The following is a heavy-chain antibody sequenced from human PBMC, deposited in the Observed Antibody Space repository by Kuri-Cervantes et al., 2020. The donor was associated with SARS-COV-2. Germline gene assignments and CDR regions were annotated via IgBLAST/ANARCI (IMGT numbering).Heavy chain of an antibody. D-gene: IGHD4-23*01. V-gene: IGHV3-53*01. CDR3: AREVRTVGYYYYMDV. CDR1: GFTVSSNY. CDR2: IYSGGST. J-gene: IGHJ6*03. Sequence: ETLSLTCAASGFTVSSNYMSWVRQAPGKGLEWVSVIYSGGSTYYADSVKGRFTISRDNSKNTLYLQMNSLRAEDTAVYYCAREVRTVGYYYYMDVWGKGTTVTVSS.